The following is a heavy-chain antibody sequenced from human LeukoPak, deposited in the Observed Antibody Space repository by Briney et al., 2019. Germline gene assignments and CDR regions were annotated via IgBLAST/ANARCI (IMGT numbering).Heavy chain of an antibody. V-gene: IGHV3-7*01. D-gene: IGHD6-19*01. Sequence: GGSLRLSCSASGFTFSNNWMSWVRQAPGKGLEWVAHINQDGSARYYVDSVKGRFTISRDNTKNSLYLQMNNLRVDDTAIYYCARDPSTASAWFYFDLWGQGTLVTVSS. CDR2: INQDGSAR. CDR1: GFTFSNNW. J-gene: IGHJ4*02. CDR3: ARDPSTASAWFYFDL.